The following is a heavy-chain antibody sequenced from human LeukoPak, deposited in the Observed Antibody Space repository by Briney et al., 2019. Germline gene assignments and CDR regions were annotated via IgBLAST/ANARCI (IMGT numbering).Heavy chain of an antibody. D-gene: IGHD6-13*01. CDR1: GFTVSSNY. J-gene: IGHJ3*02. CDR2: IYSGGST. CDR3: ARHSSSWYFAFDI. Sequence: PGGSLRLSCAASGFTVSSNYMSWARQAPGKGLEWVSVIYSGGSTYYADSVKGRFTISRDNSKNTLYLQMNSLRAEDTAVYYCARHSSSWYFAFDIWGQGTMVTVSS. V-gene: IGHV3-53*01.